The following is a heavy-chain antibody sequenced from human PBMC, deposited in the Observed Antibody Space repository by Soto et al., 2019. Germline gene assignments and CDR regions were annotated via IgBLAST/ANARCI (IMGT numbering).Heavy chain of an antibody. CDR2: INPSGGST. V-gene: IGHV1-46*03. J-gene: IGHJ5*02. D-gene: IGHD2-2*01. Sequence: ASVKVSCKASGYTFTIYYMHWVRQAPGQGLEWMGMINPSGGSTSYAQKFQGRVTMTRDTSTSTVYMELSSLRSEDTAVYYCARRGEDIVVVPAAMGDWFDPWGQGNLVTVSS. CDR1: GYTFTIYY. CDR3: ARRGEDIVVVPAAMGDWFDP.